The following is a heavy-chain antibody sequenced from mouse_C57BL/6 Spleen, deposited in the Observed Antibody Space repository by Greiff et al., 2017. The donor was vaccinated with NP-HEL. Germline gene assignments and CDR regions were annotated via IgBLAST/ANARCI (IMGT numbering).Heavy chain of an antibody. CDR3: ARKRRGNDYDGYYAMDY. Sequence: VQLQQSGPGLVQPSQSLSITCTVSGFSLTSYGVHWVRQSPGKGLEWLGVIWSGGSTDYNAAFISRLSISKDNSKSQVFFKMNSLQADDTAIYYCARKRRGNDYDGYYAMDYWGQGTSVTVSS. CDR2: IWSGGST. CDR1: GFSLTSYG. D-gene: IGHD2-4*01. V-gene: IGHV2-2*01. J-gene: IGHJ4*01.